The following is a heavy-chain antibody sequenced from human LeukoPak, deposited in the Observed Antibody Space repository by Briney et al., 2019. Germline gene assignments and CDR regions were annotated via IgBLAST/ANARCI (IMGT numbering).Heavy chain of an antibody. CDR3: AKRGSSSTFGDAFDI. V-gene: IGHV3-23*01. CDR2: ISGSGGST. CDR1: GFTFSTYG. Sequence: GGTLRLSCAASGFTFSTYGMSWVRQAPGKGLEWVSAISGSGGSTYYADSVKGRFTTSRDNSKNTLYLQMSSLRAEDTAVYFCAKRGSSSTFGDAFDIWGQGTMVTVSS. D-gene: IGHD6-6*01. J-gene: IGHJ3*02.